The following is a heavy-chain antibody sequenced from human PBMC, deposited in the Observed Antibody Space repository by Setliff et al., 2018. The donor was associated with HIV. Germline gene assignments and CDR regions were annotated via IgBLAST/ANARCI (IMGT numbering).Heavy chain of an antibody. CDR1: GFTFSHAW. CDR3: TTAGHGSLDFDY. Sequence: GGSLRLSCAASGFTFSHAWMTWVRQAPGKGLEWIGRIKSEADGGTEESAAFLNGRFTISRDDSKNTLFLQMNSLKAEDTALYYCTTAGHGSLDFDYWGQGTRVTVSS. D-gene: IGHD1-1*01. CDR2: IKSEADGGTE. V-gene: IGHV3-15*01. J-gene: IGHJ4*02.